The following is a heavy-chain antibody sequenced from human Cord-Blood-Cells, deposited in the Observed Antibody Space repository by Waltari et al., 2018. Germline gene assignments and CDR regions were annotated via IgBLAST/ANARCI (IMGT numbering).Heavy chain of an antibody. J-gene: IGHJ4*02. CDR2: IIPIFGTA. Sequence: QLQLVQSGAEVKKPGSSVTVSCKASGGTLSSYATSWVRQAPGQGLEWKRGIIPIFGTANYEQKYQGRVTMTADESTSTAYMGLSSLRSEDTAVYYCARDGVGAAIYGDYYFDYWGQGTLVTVSS. CDR1: GGTLSSYA. D-gene: IGHD4-17*01. V-gene: IGHV1-69*01. CDR3: ARDGVGAAIYGDYYFDY.